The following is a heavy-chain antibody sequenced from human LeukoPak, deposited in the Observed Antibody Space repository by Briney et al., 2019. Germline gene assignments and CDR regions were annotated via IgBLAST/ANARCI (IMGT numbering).Heavy chain of an antibody. CDR2: INHSGST. CDR3: ARALVSGSPSFDY. Sequence: SETLSLICAVYGGSFSGYYWLWIRQPPGKGLEWIGEINHSGSTNYNPSLKSRVTISVDTSKNQFSLKLSSVTAADTAVYYCARALVSGSPSFDYWGQGTLVTVSS. CDR1: GGSFSGYY. J-gene: IGHJ4*02. D-gene: IGHD3-10*01. V-gene: IGHV4-34*01.